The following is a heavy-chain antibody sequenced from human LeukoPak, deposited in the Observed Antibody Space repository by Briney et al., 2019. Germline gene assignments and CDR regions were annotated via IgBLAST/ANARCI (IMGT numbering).Heavy chain of an antibody. CDR1: GYTFTGYY. CDR3: ARGPARYSSSWYDG. J-gene: IGHJ5*02. V-gene: IGHV1-2*04. D-gene: IGHD6-13*01. Sequence: ASVKVSCKASGYTFTGYYMHWVRQAPGQGLEWMGWINPNSGGTNYAQKFQGWVTMTRDTSISTAYMELSRLRSDDTAVYYCARGPARYSSSWYDGWGQGTLVTVSS. CDR2: INPNSGGT.